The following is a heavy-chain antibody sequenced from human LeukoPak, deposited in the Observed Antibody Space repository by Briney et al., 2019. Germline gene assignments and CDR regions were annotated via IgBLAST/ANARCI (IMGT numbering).Heavy chain of an antibody. J-gene: IGHJ4*02. CDR3: ARPFMVRGDPTDY. Sequence: GGSLRLSCAVSGFTFSSYAMSWVRQAPGKGLEWVSGISRGGDRTEYADSVKGRFTISRDNSKNTLYLQMNSLRAEDTAEYYCARPFMVRGDPTDYWGQGTLVTVSS. CDR2: ISRGGDRT. D-gene: IGHD3-10*01. CDR1: GFTFSSYA. V-gene: IGHV3-23*01.